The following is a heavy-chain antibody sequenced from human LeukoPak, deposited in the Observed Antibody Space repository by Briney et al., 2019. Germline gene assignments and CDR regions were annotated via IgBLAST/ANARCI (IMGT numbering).Heavy chain of an antibody. Sequence: SETLSLTCTVPGGSISSYYWSWIRQPPGKGLEWTGYIYYSGSTNYNPSLKSRVTISVDTSKNQFSLKLSSVTAADTAVYYCARGVVCHYYYHYYMDVWGKGTTVTVSS. V-gene: IGHV4-59*01. D-gene: IGHD2-2*01. CDR3: ARGVVCHYYYHYYMDV. J-gene: IGHJ6*03. CDR1: GGSISSYY. CDR2: IYYSGST.